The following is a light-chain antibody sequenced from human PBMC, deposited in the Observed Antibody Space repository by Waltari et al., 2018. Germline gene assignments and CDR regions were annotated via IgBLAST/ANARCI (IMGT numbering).Light chain of an antibody. CDR1: QGITRW. Sequence: DIQVTQSPSSLSASVGDRVTITCRASQGITRWLAWYQQKPEEAPKSLIYATSSLQSGVPSRFSGSGSGTDFTLTINNLQPEDFATYDCQQYNSFPLTFGGGTKVEIK. J-gene: IGKJ4*01. V-gene: IGKV1D-16*01. CDR3: QQYNSFPLT. CDR2: ATS.